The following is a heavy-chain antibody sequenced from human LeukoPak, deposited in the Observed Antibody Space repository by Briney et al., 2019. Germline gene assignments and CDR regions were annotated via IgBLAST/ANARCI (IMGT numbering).Heavy chain of an antibody. Sequence: PGGSLRLSCAASGFTFSSYWMSWVRQAPGKGLEWVANRKQDGRENYYVDSVKGRFTISRDNAKNSLYLQMNSLRAEDTAVYYCATLYSNYDFDYWGQGTLVTVSS. CDR3: ATLYSNYDFDY. D-gene: IGHD4-11*01. V-gene: IGHV3-7*01. J-gene: IGHJ4*02. CDR2: RKQDGREN. CDR1: GFTFSSYW.